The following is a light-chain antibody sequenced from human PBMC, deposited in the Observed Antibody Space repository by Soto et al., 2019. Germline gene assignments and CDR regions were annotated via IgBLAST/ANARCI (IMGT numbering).Light chain of an antibody. V-gene: IGKV3-11*01. J-gene: IGKJ4*01. CDR2: DAS. CDR1: QSVSRY. CDR3: QQRSNWLT. Sequence: EIVLTQSPATLSLSPGERATLSCRASQSVSRYLAWYQQKPGQAPRLLIYDASNRATGIPARFSGSGSGTDFTLTISRLEPEDFAVYYCQQRSNWLTFGGGTKVEIK.